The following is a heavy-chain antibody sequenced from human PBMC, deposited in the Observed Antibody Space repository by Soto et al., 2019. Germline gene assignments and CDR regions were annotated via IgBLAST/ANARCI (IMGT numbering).Heavy chain of an antibody. CDR3: ETRYSYVDF. D-gene: IGHD5-18*01. V-gene: IGHV1-2*02. CDR1: GYAFTGYY. J-gene: IGHJ4*02. CDR2: INPNSGDT. Sequence: GASVKVSCKASGYAFTGYYIHWVRQAPGQGLEWMGWINPNSGDTNYAQKFQGRVTMTRDTSFSTAYMELSSLRSDDTAVYYCETRYSYVDFWGQGTLVTVSS.